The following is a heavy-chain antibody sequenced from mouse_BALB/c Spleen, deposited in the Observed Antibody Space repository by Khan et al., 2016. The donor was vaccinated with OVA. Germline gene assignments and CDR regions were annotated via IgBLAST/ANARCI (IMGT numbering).Heavy chain of an antibody. CDR2: ISSGGSYT. CDR1: GFTFSSYA. J-gene: IGHJ1*01. D-gene: IGHD1-1*01. CDR3: ARPPITTVVATSYWFFDV. Sequence: EVELVESGGGLVQPGGSLKLSCAASGFTFSSYAMSWVRQTPEKRLEWVATISSGGSYTYYPDSVKGRFTISRDNAKNTLYLQMSSLRSEDTARYYCARPPITTVVATSYWFFDVWGAGTTVTVSS. V-gene: IGHV5-9-3*01.